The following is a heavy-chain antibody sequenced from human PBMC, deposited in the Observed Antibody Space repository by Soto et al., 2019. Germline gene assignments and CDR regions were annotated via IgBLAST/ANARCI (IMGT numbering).Heavy chain of an antibody. J-gene: IGHJ5*02. D-gene: IGHD2-21*02. CDR3: AAVITALS. CDR2: IRSKVQGETT. CDR1: GVDFKSAW. V-gene: IGHV3-15*07. Sequence: GESLKISCAVSGVDFKSAWINWVRQAPGKGLEWIGRIRSKVQGETTDFAVSVRGRFAIRRDDSRDMVYLHMSSLRDDDTAVYFCAAVITALSWGQGTLVTVSS.